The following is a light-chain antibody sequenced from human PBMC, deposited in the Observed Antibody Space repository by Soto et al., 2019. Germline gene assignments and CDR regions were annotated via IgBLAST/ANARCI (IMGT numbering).Light chain of an antibody. J-gene: IGKJ4*01. V-gene: IGKV3-20*01. CDR3: QQYGGSPRVT. CDR1: QSVTSNY. Sequence: IVWTQSPGTLSLSPGERATLSCRASQSVTSNYLAWYQQKPGQAPRLLIYGASSRATGIPDRFSGSGSGTDFTLTISRLEPEDFAVYYCQQYGGSPRVTFGGGTKVEIK. CDR2: GAS.